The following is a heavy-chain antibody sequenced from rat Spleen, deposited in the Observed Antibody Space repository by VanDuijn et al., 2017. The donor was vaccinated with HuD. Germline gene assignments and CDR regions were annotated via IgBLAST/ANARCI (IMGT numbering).Heavy chain of an antibody. V-gene: IGHV5-7*01. D-gene: IGHD1-12*02. CDR3: AKRLYDGTYYYGGVMDA. CDR2: ITSVGSNT. Sequence: EVQLVESGGGLVQPGRSLKLSCAASGFTFSSFAMAWVRQAPKKGLEWVATITSVGSNTYYPDSVKGRFTISRDNAKSTLYLQMDSLRSEDTATYYCAKRLYDGTYYYGGVMDAWGQGASVTVSS. CDR1: GFTFSSFA. J-gene: IGHJ4*01.